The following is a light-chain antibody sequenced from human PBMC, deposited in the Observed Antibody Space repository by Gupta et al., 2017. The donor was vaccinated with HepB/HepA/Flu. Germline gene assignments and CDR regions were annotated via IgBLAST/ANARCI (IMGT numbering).Light chain of an antibody. Sequence: SSGRTQPPSVSVSPGQTASISCSGDKLGDKYACWYQQKPGQSPGLVIYEDSKRPSGIPERFSGSNPGNTATMXIXGTQARXEADYYCKAWASRTGVFGGGTKMTVL. V-gene: IGLV3-1*01. CDR1: KLGDKY. CDR2: EDS. CDR3: KAWASRTGV. J-gene: IGLJ2*01.